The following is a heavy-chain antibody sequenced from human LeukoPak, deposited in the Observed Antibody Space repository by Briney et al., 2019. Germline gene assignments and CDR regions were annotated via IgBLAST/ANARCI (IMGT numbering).Heavy chain of an antibody. V-gene: IGHV4-61*02. J-gene: IGHJ5*02. CDR1: GGSISSGSYY. D-gene: IGHD3-10*01. CDR2: IYTSGST. Sequence: SETLSLTCTVSGGSISSGSYYWNWIRQPAGKGLEWIGRIYTSGSTNYNPSLKSRVTISVATSKNQFSLKLSTLTAADTAVYYCAREGLNMVRGVIPKEAWGWFDPWGQGTLVTVSS. CDR3: AREGLNMVRGVIPKEAWGWFDP.